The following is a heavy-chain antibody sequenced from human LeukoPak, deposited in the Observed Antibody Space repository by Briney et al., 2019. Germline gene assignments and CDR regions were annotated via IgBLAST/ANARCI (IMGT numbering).Heavy chain of an antibody. V-gene: IGHV3-30*03. Sequence: GGSLRLSCAASGFTFSSYGMHWVRQAPGKGLEWVAVISYDGSNKYYADSVKGRFTISRDNTKNSVYLQMSSLRAEDTAVYYCAREVWGPEYWGQGTLVTVSS. CDR2: ISYDGSNK. J-gene: IGHJ4*02. D-gene: IGHD1-14*01. CDR1: GFTFSSYG. CDR3: AREVWGPEY.